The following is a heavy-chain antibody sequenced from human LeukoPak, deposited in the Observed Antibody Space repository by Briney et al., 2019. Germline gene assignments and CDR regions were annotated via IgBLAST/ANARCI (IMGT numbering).Heavy chain of an antibody. J-gene: IGHJ4*02. Sequence: GGSLRLSCTASGFPFRNYAMNWVRQAPGKGLEWVSAISGSGGSTYYADSVKGRFTISRDNSKNTLYLQMNSLRAEDTAVYYCAKGYAQFDYWGQGTLVTVSS. V-gene: IGHV3-23*01. CDR3: AKGYAQFDY. D-gene: IGHD1-1*01. CDR2: ISGSGGST. CDR1: GFPFRNYA.